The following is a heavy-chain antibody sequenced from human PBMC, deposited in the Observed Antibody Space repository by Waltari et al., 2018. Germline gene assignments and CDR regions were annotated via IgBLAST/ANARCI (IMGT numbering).Heavy chain of an antibody. Sequence: QLQLQESGPGLVKPSGTLSLTCDVSGDAGSSTYWWSWVRQSPQKRLEWIGQVHGSGRTNYNPSFASRITVSLDTSNNLFSLKVTSATAADTAVYYCARDRGRGLYLDTWGPGTLVTVSP. CDR3: ARDRGRGLYLDT. CDR1: GDAGSSTYW. V-gene: IGHV4-4*02. D-gene: IGHD2-15*01. J-gene: IGHJ5*02. CDR2: VHGSGRT.